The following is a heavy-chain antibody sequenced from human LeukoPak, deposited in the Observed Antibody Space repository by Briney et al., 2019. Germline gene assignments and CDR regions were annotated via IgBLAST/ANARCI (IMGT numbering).Heavy chain of an antibody. J-gene: IGHJ5*02. V-gene: IGHV4-61*02. D-gene: IGHD6-13*01. CDR3: ARERSPGYSSSLNWFDP. CDR2: IYTSGST. Sequence: PSETLSLTCTVSGGSISSGSYYWSWIRQPAGKGLEWIGRIYTSGSTNYNPSLKSRVTISVDTSKNQFPLKLSSVTAADTAVYYCARERSPGYSSSLNWFDPWGQGTLVTISS. CDR1: GGSISSGSYY.